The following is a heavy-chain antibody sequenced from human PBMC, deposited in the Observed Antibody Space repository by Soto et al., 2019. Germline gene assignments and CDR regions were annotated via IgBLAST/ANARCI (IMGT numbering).Heavy chain of an antibody. J-gene: IGHJ6*03. D-gene: IGHD2-8*01. Sequence: GGSLRLSCAASGFTFSSYWMHWVRQAPGKGLVWVSRINSDGSSTSYADSVKGRFTISRDNAKNTLYLQMNSLRAEDTAVYYCASEAVYASYYYYMDVWGKGTTVTVSS. CDR1: GFTFSSYW. V-gene: IGHV3-74*01. CDR3: ASEAVYASYYYYMDV. CDR2: INSDGSST.